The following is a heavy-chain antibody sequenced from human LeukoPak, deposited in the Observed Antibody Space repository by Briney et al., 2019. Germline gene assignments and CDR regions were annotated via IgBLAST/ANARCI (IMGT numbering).Heavy chain of an antibody. J-gene: IGHJ4*02. CDR3: ASSKSSSWYPFYLDY. D-gene: IGHD6-13*01. CDR1: GYRFTSYW. V-gene: IGHV5-51*01. Sequence: GESLKISCKGSGYRFTSYWIGWVRPMPGKGLEWMGIIYPGDSDTRYSPSFQGQVTISADKSFSTAYLQWSSLKASDTAIYYCASSKSSSWYPFYLDYWGQGTLVTVSS. CDR2: IYPGDSDT.